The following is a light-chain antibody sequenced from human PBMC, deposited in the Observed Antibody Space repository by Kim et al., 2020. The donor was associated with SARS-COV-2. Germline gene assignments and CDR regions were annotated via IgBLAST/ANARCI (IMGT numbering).Light chain of an antibody. CDR3: MQGTLFYT. CDR1: QSLVDSDGNIY. J-gene: IGKJ2*01. Sequence: DVVLTQSPLSLPVTPGQPASISCRASQSLVDSDGNIYLNWFHQRPGQSPRRLIYKVSNRDSGVPDRFTGSGSGTEFTLKISRVEAEDVGIYYCMQGTLFYTFGQGTKLEI. V-gene: IGKV2-30*01. CDR2: KVS.